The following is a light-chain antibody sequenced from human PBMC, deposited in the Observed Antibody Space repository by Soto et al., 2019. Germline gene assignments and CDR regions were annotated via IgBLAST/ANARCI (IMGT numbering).Light chain of an antibody. CDR1: QSVSSN. V-gene: IGKV3-15*01. Sequence: EILMTQSPATLSVSPGERATLSCRASQSVSSNLAWYQQKPGQAPRLLIHGASTRATGIPDRFSGSGSGTEFTLTISSLQSEDFAVYYCQQYNNWPSWTFGKGTKVDIK. CDR2: GAS. CDR3: QQYNNWPSWT. J-gene: IGKJ1*01.